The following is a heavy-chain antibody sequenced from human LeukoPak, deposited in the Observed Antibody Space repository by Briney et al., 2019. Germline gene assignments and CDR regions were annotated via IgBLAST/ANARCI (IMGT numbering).Heavy chain of an antibody. J-gene: IGHJ6*03. CDR1: GYTFTGYY. D-gene: IGHD5-12*01. V-gene: IGHV1-2*02. CDR3: ARAGAATIIDYYYSMDV. CDR2: INPNSGGT. Sequence: ASVKVSCKASGYTFTGYYMHWVRQAPGQGLEWMGWINPNSGGTNYAQKFQGRVTMTRDTSISTAYMELSRLRSDDTAAYYCARAGAATIIDYYYSMDVWGKGTTVTISS.